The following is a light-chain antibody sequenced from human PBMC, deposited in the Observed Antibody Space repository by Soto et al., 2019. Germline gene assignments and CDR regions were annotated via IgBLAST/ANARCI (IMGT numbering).Light chain of an antibody. V-gene: IGLV2-14*01. CDR2: EVS. Sequence: QSVLTQPASVSGSPGQSITISCIGTSSDVGGYNYVSWYQQHPGKAPKLMIYEVSNRPSGVSNRFSGSKSGNTASLTISGLQAENGADYYCSSYTSSTSYVFGTGTKGTVL. CDR1: SSDVGGYNY. J-gene: IGLJ1*01. CDR3: SSYTSSTSYV.